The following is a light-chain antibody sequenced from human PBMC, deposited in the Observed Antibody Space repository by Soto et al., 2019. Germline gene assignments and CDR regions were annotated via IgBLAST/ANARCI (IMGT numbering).Light chain of an antibody. Sequence: ESLLTQSPDTLYLSPGERATLCCRVAQSVGTRLAWYQHKTGQAPRLLISGASSRATGIPDRFTGSGSETSFTLTISRLEPQDFALYYCQHYQSGHPITFGQGTRLEIK. CDR1: QSVGTR. J-gene: IGKJ5*01. CDR3: QHYQSGHPIT. V-gene: IGKV3-20*01. CDR2: GAS.